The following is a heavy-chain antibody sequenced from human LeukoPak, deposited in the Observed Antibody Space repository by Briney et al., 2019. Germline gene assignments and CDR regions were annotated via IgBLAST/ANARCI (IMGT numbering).Heavy chain of an antibody. Sequence: SETLSLTCTVSGGSISNYYWTWIRQPPGKGLEWIGYIYDSGSIKYNPSLNSRVTISLDTSKNQFSLMLRSLTAADTAVYYCARRYTASPGERFDYWGQGTLVTVSS. CDR3: ARRYTASPGERFDY. CDR1: GGSISNYY. CDR2: IYDSGSI. D-gene: IGHD2-2*02. V-gene: IGHV4-59*08. J-gene: IGHJ4*02.